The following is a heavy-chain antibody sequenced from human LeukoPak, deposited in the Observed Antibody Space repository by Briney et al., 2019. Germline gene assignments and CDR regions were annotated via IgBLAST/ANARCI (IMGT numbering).Heavy chain of an antibody. V-gene: IGHV4-59*01. CDR1: GGSISSYY. CDR3: ASRSSIWSGYQDTLYYFDS. D-gene: IGHD3-3*01. CDR2: IYCSGST. Sequence: ETLTLTCTVSGGSISSYYWSWIRQAPGKGLEWIGDIYCSGSTNYKPSLKSRVTISVDTSKNQFSLKLSSVTAADTAVYYCASRSSIWSGYQDTLYYFDSWGQGTLVTVSS. J-gene: IGHJ4*02.